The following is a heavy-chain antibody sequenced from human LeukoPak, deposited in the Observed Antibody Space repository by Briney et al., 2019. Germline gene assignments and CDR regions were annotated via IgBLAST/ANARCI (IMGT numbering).Heavy chain of an antibody. V-gene: IGHV3-7*01. CDR3: ARARPNFTIFGVVINYYMDV. J-gene: IGHJ6*03. CDR2: IKQDGSEK. Sequence: GGSLRLSCAASGFTFSSYWMSWVRQAPGKGLEGVANIKQDGSEKYYVDSVKGRFTISRDNAKNSLYLQMNSLRAEDTAVYYCARARPNFTIFGVVINYYMDVWGKGTTVTVSS. CDR1: GFTFSSYW. D-gene: IGHD3-3*01.